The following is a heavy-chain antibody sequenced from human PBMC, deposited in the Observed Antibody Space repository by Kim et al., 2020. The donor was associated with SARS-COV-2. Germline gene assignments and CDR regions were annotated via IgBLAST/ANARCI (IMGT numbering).Heavy chain of an antibody. Sequence: GGSLRLSCAGSGFTFSGFEMNWVRQAPGKGLEWVSYISISGNTIYYADSVKGRFTISRDNAKNSLYLQMNSLRAEDTAVYFCARSSEYFDSRGYYSYFDYWGQGTLVTVSS. CDR3: ARSSEYFDSRGYYSYFDY. J-gene: IGHJ4*02. D-gene: IGHD3-22*01. V-gene: IGHV3-48*03. CDR1: GFTFSGFE. CDR2: ISISGNTI.